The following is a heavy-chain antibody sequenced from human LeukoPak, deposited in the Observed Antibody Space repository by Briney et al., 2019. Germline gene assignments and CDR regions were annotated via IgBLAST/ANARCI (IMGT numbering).Heavy chain of an antibody. CDR2: ISSTSTYI. J-gene: IGHJ4*02. CDR3: AREYTAMAYDY. Sequence: GGSLRLSCVASGFAFSDDSMNWVRQPPGKGLEWVSSISSTSTYIYYADSVKGRFAISRDNARNSLFLQMNNLRVDDSAVYYCAREYTAMAYDYWGQGNLVTVSS. V-gene: IGHV3-21*01. CDR1: GFAFSDDS. D-gene: IGHD5-18*01.